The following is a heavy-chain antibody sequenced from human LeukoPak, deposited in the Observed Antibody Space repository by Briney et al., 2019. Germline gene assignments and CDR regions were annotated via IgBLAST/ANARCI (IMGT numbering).Heavy chain of an antibody. V-gene: IGHV4-34*01. D-gene: IGHD3-10*01. CDR2: INHSGST. J-gene: IGHJ4*02. CDR1: GGSFSGYY. CDR3: ARRGAFRRRESGSYYKD. Sequence: SETLSLTCAVYGGSFSGYYWSWIRQPPGKGLEWIGEINHSGSTNYNPSLKSRVTISVDTSKNQFSLKLSSVAAADTAVYYCARRGAFRRRESGSYYKDWGQGTLVTVSS.